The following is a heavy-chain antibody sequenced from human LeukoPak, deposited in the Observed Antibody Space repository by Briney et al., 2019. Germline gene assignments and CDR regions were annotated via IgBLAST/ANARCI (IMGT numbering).Heavy chain of an antibody. V-gene: IGHV1-3*01. CDR1: GYTFTSYA. D-gene: IGHD2-2*01. Sequence: ASVKVSCKASGYTFTSYAMHWVRQAPGQRLEWMGWINAGNGNTKYSQKFQGRVTITRDTSASTAYMELSSLRSEDTAVYYCASSRLPEDIVVVPAANDYNYYMDVWGKGTTVTVSS. J-gene: IGHJ6*03. CDR2: INAGNGNT. CDR3: ASSRLPEDIVVVPAANDYNYYMDV.